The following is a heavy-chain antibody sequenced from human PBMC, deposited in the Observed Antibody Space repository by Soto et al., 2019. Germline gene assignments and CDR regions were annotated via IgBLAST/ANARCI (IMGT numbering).Heavy chain of an antibody. CDR1: GFTFSSNG. J-gene: IGHJ1*01. CDR3: AKGPRQWELLPAEYFQH. CDR2: ISYDGSNK. V-gene: IGHV3-30*18. D-gene: IGHD1-26*01. Sequence: GGSLRLSCAASGFTFSSNGMYWVRQAPGKGLEWVAVISYDGSNKYYADSVKGRFTISRDNSKNTLYLQMNSLRAEDTAVYYCAKGPRQWELLPAEYFQHWGQGTLVTVSS.